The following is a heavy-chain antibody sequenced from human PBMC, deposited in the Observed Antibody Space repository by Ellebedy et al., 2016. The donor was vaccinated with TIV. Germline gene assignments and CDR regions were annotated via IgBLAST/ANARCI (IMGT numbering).Heavy chain of an antibody. CDR1: GFTFSSYG. D-gene: IGHD6-13*01. J-gene: IGHJ5*02. CDR2: ITGSGDTT. Sequence: PGGSLRLSCAASGFTFSSYGMTWVRQAPGKGLEWVSDITGSGDTTYYPDSVKGRFTFSRDNSKNTVYLQMNSLRAEDTAVYYCARSRVGSSWWGPGSNWFDPWGQGTLVTVSS. CDR3: ARSRVGSSWWGPGSNWFDP. V-gene: IGHV3-23*01.